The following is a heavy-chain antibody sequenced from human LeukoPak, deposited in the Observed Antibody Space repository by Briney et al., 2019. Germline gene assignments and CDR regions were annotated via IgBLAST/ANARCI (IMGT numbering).Heavy chain of an antibody. CDR3: ARGVGSSWPGWFDP. D-gene: IGHD6-13*01. V-gene: IGHV3-11*04. CDR1: GGSISSSSYY. J-gene: IGHJ5*02. CDR2: ISHSGRTI. Sequence: LSLTCTVSGGSISSSSYYWGWIRQPPGKGLEWVSYISHSGRTIYSADSVKGRFTISRDNAKNSLYLQMNSLRAEDTAVYYCARGVGSSWPGWFDPWGQGTLVTVSS.